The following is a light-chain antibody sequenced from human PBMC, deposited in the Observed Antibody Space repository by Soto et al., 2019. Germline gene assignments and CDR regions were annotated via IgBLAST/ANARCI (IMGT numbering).Light chain of an antibody. V-gene: IGKV1-5*03. Sequence: DIQMTQSHSTLSASVGDRVTITCRASQSISSWLAWYQQKPGKAPKLLIYKASSLESGVPSRFSGSGSGTEFTLTISSLQSEDFAIYYCQQYNNWLLTFGGGTKVDIK. CDR3: QQYNNWLLT. J-gene: IGKJ4*01. CDR1: QSISSW. CDR2: KAS.